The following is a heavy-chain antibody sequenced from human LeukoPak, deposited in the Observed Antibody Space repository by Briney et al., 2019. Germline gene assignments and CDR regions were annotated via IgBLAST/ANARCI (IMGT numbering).Heavy chain of an antibody. J-gene: IGHJ4*02. V-gene: IGHV3-30*18. D-gene: IGHD3-10*01. CDR2: ISYNGRIK. CDR1: GFTFSNYG. CDR3: AKEARPYVSASYDS. Sequence: GTSLRLSCAASGFTFSNYGMHWVRQAPGKGLEWVAVISYNGRIKYYGDSVKGRFTISRDDSQTTLYLQMNSVRAEDTAVYYCAKEARPYVSASYDSWGQGTLVTVSS.